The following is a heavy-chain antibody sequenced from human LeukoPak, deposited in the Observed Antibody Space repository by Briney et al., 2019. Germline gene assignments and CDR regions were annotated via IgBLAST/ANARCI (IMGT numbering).Heavy chain of an antibody. D-gene: IGHD3-9*01. CDR2: IIPILGIA. Sequence: GASVKVSCKASGGTFSSYAISWVRQAPGQGLEWMGRIIPILGIANYAQKFQGRVTITADKSTSTAYMELSSLRSEDTAVYYCARAHYDILTGYYDYWGQGTLVTVSS. CDR1: GGTFSSYA. CDR3: ARAHYDILTGYYDY. V-gene: IGHV1-69*04. J-gene: IGHJ4*02.